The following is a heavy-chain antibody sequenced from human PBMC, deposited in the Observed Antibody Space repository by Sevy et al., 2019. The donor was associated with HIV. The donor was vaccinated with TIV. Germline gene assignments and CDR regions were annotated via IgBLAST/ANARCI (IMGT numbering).Heavy chain of an antibody. D-gene: IGHD6-13*01. Sequence: ASVKVSCKASGYTFTGYYMHWVRQAPGQGLEWMGWINPNSGGTNYAQKFQGWVTMTRDTSISTAYMELSRLRSDDTAMYYCARAAAAGTEHDAFDIWGQGTMVTVSS. V-gene: IGHV1-2*04. CDR3: ARAAAAGTEHDAFDI. CDR2: INPNSGGT. CDR1: GYTFTGYY. J-gene: IGHJ3*02.